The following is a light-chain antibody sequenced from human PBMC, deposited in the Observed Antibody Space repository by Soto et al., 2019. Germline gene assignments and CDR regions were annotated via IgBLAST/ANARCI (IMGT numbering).Light chain of an antibody. CDR3: MQAKDLSHT. CDR2: RNS. J-gene: IGKJ2*01. V-gene: IGKV2-24*01. CDR1: QSLVGSDGVTY. Sequence: IVMTQTPLSSRVILGQPASISCRSSQSLVGSDGVTYLTWLQQRPGQPPRLLIYRNSARFLGAPDRFRGSGAGTDFTLEISRVEPEDVGIYYCMQAKDLSHTFGQGTKLEIE.